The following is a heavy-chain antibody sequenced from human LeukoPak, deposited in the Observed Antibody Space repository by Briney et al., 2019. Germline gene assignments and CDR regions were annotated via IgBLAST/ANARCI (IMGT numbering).Heavy chain of an antibody. CDR3: ARRYYGSGSYYNWFDP. Sequence: GESLKISCEGSGYSFTSYWIGWVRQMPGKGLEWMGIIYPGDSDTRYSPSFQGQVTISADKSISTAYLQWSSLKASDTAMYYCARRYYGSGSYYNWFDPWGQGTLVTASS. J-gene: IGHJ5*02. D-gene: IGHD3-10*01. CDR2: IYPGDSDT. CDR1: GYSFTSYW. V-gene: IGHV5-51*01.